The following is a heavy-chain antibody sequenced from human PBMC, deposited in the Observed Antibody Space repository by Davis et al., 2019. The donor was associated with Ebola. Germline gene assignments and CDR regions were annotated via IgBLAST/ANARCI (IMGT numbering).Heavy chain of an antibody. CDR3: ASQGDLDY. J-gene: IGHJ4*02. CDR2: ISGSSTTI. V-gene: IGHV3-48*03. CDR1: GFTFSSCE. Sequence: GESLKISCAASGFTFSSCEMNWVRQAPGKGLEWVSHISGSSTTIYYADSVKGRFTLSRDNAKNSLYLQMNSLRAEDTAVYYCASQGDLDYWGQGTLVTVSS. D-gene: IGHD3-10*01.